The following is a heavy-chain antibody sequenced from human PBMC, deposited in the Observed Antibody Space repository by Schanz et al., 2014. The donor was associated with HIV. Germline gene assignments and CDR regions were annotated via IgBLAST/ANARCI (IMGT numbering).Heavy chain of an antibody. CDR3: ARVYYDILTGYYTHYGMDV. D-gene: IGHD3-9*01. CDR1: GFTVSNNY. J-gene: IGHJ6*02. Sequence: EVQLVESGGGLIQPGGSLRLSCAASGFTVSNNYMSWVRQAPGKGLEWVSCISWNSGSIGYADSVKGRFTISRDNAKNTLYLQMNSLRAEDTAVYYCARVYYDILTGYYTHYGMDVWGQGTTVTVSS. V-gene: IGHV3-53*01. CDR2: SWNSGSI.